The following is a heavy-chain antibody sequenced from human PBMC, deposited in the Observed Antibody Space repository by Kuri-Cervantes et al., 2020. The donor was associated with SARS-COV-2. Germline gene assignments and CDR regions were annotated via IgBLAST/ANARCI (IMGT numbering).Heavy chain of an antibody. D-gene: IGHD2-21*01. J-gene: IGHJ4*02. V-gene: IGHV3-30*18. CDR3: AKDRVGVQDF. Sequence: LSLTCAASGFNFSRTDMHWVRQAPGKGLEGVAVISHDGKNKKCIASGKGRFTISRDNSQNTLYLHMKSLRSEDTAMYYCAKDRVGVQDFWGQGTLVTVSS. CDR1: GFNFSRTD. CDR2: ISHDGKNK.